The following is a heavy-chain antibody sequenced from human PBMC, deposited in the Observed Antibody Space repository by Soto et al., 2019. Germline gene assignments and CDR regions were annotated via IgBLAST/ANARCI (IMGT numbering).Heavy chain of an antibody. V-gene: IGHV1-2*04. Sequence: QVQLVQSGAEVKKPGASVKVSCKASGYTFTDYYLHWVRQAPGQGLEWMGWINPNSGGTHSAQKFQGWVTMTRDTSITTVHMELNNLTSDDTAMYFCARDWGHYYGSGSFPSPHPSDIWGQGTLVTVSS. D-gene: IGHD3-10*01. CDR1: GYTFTDYY. CDR2: INPNSGGT. J-gene: IGHJ4*02. CDR3: ARDWGHYYGSGSFPSPHPSDI.